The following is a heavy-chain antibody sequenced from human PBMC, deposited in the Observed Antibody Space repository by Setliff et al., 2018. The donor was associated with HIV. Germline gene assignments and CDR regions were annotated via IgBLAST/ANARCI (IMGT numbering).Heavy chain of an antibody. V-gene: IGHV1-69*05. Sequence: SVKVSCKASGYTFSSYAINWVRQAPGQGLEWMGGIIPVYGTPKYAQKMQGRVTITTIESTSTAYMELTSLRSDDTAVYYCARIRGVIADASDIWGQGTMVTVS. CDR3: ARIRGVIADASDI. D-gene: IGHD3-10*01. CDR1: GYTFSSYA. CDR2: IIPVYGTP. J-gene: IGHJ3*02.